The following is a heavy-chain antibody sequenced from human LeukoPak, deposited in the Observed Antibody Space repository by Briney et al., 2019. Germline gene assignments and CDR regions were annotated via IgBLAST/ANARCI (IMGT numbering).Heavy chain of an antibody. CDR1: GGTFSSYA. CDR2: IIPMFGTA. J-gene: IGHJ4*02. V-gene: IGHV1-69*06. Sequence: SVKVSCKASGGTFSSYAINWGRQAPGQGLEWMGKIIPMFGTAYYAQEFQGRVTITADKSTSTAYMELSSLRSEDTALYYCARLITARPPYYFDCWGQGTLVTVSS. CDR3: ARLITARPPYYFDC. D-gene: IGHD6-6*01.